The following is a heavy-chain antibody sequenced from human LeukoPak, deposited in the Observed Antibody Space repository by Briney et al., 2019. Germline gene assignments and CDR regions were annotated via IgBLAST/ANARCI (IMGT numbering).Heavy chain of an antibody. CDR1: GFTFSSYA. J-gene: IGHJ4*02. D-gene: IGHD1-7*01. CDR3: AKVSNWNYVYFDY. Sequence: GGSLRLSCAASGFTFSSYAMSWVRQAPGKGLEWVSAISGSGGSTYYADPVKGRFTISRDNSKNTLYLQMNSLRAEDTAVYYCAKVSNWNYVYFDYWGQGTLVTVSS. CDR2: ISGSGGST. V-gene: IGHV3-23*01.